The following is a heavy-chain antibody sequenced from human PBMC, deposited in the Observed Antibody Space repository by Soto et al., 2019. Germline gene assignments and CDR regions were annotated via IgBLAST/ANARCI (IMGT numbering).Heavy chain of an antibody. CDR1: GFMFSNHG. V-gene: IGHV3-33*01. CDR2: IWSDGNNR. J-gene: IGHJ4*02. CDR3: VRGYDWNDEASDY. D-gene: IGHD1-1*01. Sequence: QVQLVESGGGVVQPGRSLRLSCAASGFMFSNHGMHWVRQAPGKGLEWVAVIWSDGNNRYYADSVKGRFTISRDNSKNTVFLQMNSLRAEDKAVYYCVRGYDWNDEASDYWGQGTLVTVSS.